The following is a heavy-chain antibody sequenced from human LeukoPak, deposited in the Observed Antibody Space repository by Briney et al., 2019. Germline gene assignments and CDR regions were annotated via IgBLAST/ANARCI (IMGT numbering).Heavy chain of an antibody. Sequence: GGSLRLSCTVSGFIFSDSWMAWIRQAPGKGLEWVAIIEKNGSGKNYVDSVKGRFIISRDNAKNSLFLQMDSLKVEDTAIYYCTTDRWYSADHWGQGTLVTVSS. CDR3: TTDRWYSADH. CDR2: IEKNGSGK. J-gene: IGHJ5*02. CDR1: GFIFSDSW. V-gene: IGHV3-7*03. D-gene: IGHD2-15*01.